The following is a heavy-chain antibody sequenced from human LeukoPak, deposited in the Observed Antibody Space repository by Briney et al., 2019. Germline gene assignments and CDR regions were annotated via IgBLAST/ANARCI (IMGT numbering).Heavy chain of an antibody. CDR1: GGSISSYY. CDR2: IYYSGST. Sequence: SETLSLTCTVSGGSISSYYWSWIRQPPGKGLEWIGYIYYSGSTNYNPSLKSRVTISVDTSKNQFSLKLSSVTAADTAVYYCARVTILGYCSSTSCYKGWFDPWGQGTLVTVSS. D-gene: IGHD2-2*02. CDR3: ARVTILGYCSSTSCYKGWFDP. V-gene: IGHV4-59*01. J-gene: IGHJ5*02.